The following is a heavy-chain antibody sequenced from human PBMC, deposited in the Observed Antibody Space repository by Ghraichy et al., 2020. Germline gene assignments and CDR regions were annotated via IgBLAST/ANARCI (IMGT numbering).Heavy chain of an antibody. CDR1: GGSISSYY. Sequence: SETLSLTCTVSGGSISSYYWSWIRQPPGKGLEWIGYIYYSGSTNYNPSLKSRVTISVDTSKNQFSLKLSSVTAADTAVYYCARYSGYDYVPRFDYWGQGTLVTVSS. CDR3: ARYSGYDYVPRFDY. D-gene: IGHD5-12*01. V-gene: IGHV4-59*08. J-gene: IGHJ4*02. CDR2: IYYSGST.